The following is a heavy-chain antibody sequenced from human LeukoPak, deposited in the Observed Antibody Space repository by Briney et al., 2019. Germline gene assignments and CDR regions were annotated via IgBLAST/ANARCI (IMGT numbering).Heavy chain of an antibody. J-gene: IGHJ5*02. D-gene: IGHD4-17*01. V-gene: IGHV4-34*01. CDR1: GGSFIGYY. Sequence: SETLSLTCGVYGGSFIGYYWSWIRQPPGKGLEWIGEINHSGSTNYNPSLKSRVTISVDTSKRQFSLKLSSVTAADTAVYYCSKGGPHTVTTYRWFDPWGQGTLITVSS. CDR2: INHSGST. CDR3: SKGGPHTVTTYRWFDP.